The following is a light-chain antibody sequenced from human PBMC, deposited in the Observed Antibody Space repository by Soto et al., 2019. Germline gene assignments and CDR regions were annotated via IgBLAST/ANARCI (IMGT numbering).Light chain of an antibody. CDR3: QSYDSSLSALYV. V-gene: IGLV1-40*01. CDR2: GNI. Sequence: QSVLTQPPSVSGAPGQRVTISCTGSSSNIVAGYDVHWYQQLPETAPKLLIYGNINRPSGVPDRFSGSKSGASASLAITGLQAEDEADYYCQSYDSSLSALYVFGTGTKLTVL. CDR1: SSNIVAGYD. J-gene: IGLJ1*01.